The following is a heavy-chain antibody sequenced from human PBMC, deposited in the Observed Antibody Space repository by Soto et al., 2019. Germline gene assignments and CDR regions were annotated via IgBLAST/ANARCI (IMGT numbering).Heavy chain of an antibody. D-gene: IGHD1-26*01. Sequence: SETLSLTCAVYGGSFSGYYWSWIRQPPGKGLEWIGEINHSGSTNYNPSLKSRVTISVDTSKNQFSLKLSSVTAADTAVYYCARHKKVGASTLDAFDIWGQGTMVT. CDR1: GGSFSGYY. CDR3: ARHKKVGASTLDAFDI. J-gene: IGHJ3*02. CDR2: INHSGST. V-gene: IGHV4-34*01.